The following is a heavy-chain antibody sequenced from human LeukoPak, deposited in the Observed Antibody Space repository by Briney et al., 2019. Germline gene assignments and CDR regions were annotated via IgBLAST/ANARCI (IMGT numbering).Heavy chain of an antibody. CDR1: GFNFGVVA. Sequence: QPGGSLRLSCATSGFNFGVVAMDWIRQAPGKGLEWAGFIRHREYGGTAEYAASVNGRFAISRDDSKSIVYLQMNDLRIEDTGVYYCARERAGDVDYWGLGTLVTVSS. J-gene: IGHJ4*02. CDR3: ARERAGDVDY. CDR2: IRHREYGGTA. V-gene: IGHV3-49*03.